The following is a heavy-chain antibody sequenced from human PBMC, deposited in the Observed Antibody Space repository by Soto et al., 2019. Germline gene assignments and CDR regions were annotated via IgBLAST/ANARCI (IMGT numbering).Heavy chain of an antibody. CDR1: GFTFDDYA. CDR2: ISWNSGSI. Sequence: GGSLRLSCAASGFTFDDYAMHWVRQAPGKGLEWVSGISWNSGSIGYADSVKGRFTISRDNAKNSLYLQMNSLRAEDTALYYCAKGMITFGGVTQNNYYMDVWGKGTTVTVSS. J-gene: IGHJ6*03. D-gene: IGHD3-16*01. CDR3: AKGMITFGGVTQNNYYMDV. V-gene: IGHV3-9*01.